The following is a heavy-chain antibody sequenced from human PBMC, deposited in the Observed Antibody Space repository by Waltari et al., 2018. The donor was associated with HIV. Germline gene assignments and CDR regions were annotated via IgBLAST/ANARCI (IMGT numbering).Heavy chain of an antibody. J-gene: IGHJ5*02. D-gene: IGHD3-10*01. Sequence: EVQLVQSGAEVKKPGESLKISCKGSGYSFTSYWIGWVRHMPGKGLEWMGIIYPGDADTRYSPSFQGQVTISADKSISTAYLQWSSLKASDTAMYYCARYITMVRGGANWFDPWGQGTLVTVSS. CDR3: ARYITMVRGGANWFDP. V-gene: IGHV5-51*03. CDR1: GYSFTSYW. CDR2: IYPGDADT.